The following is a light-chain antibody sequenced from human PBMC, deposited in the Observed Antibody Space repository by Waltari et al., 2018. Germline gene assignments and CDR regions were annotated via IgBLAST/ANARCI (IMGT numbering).Light chain of an antibody. Sequence: QSALTQPASVSGSPGQSITIPCTGTRGYVGAYHSVPCYQQHPGKAPRLIIFDVSNRPSGVSNRFSGSKSGNTASLTISGLQAEDEADYYCSSYISSSTLELFGGGTSLTVL. V-gene: IGLV2-14*03. CDR3: SSYISSSTLEL. CDR2: DVS. J-gene: IGLJ2*01. CDR1: RGYVGAYHS.